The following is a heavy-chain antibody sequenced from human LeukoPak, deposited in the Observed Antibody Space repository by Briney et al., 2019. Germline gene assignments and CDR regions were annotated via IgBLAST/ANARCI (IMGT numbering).Heavy chain of an antibody. D-gene: IGHD6-19*01. CDR2: ISYDGSNK. CDR3: AKDLNPLGSSGWYDTPLFDP. J-gene: IGHJ5*02. CDR1: GFTFSSYG. Sequence: PGRSLRLSCAASGFTFSSYGMHWVRQAPGKGLEWVAVISYDGSNKYYADSVKGRFTISRDNSKNTLYLQMNSLRAEDTAVYYCAKDLNPLGSSGWYDTPLFDPWGQGTLVTVSS. V-gene: IGHV3-30*18.